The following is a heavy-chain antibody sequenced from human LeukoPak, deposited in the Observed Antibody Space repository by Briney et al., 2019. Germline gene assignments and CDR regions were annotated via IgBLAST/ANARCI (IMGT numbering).Heavy chain of an antibody. V-gene: IGHV1-58*02. Sequence: GASVKVSCXASGFTFTSSAMQWVRQARRQRLEWIGWIVVGSGNTNYAQKFQERVTITRDMSTSTAYMELSSLRSEDTAVYYCAASVLARAFDIWGQGTMVTVSS. CDR3: AASVLARAFDI. D-gene: IGHD3-3*02. CDR2: IVVGSGNT. J-gene: IGHJ3*02. CDR1: GFTFTSSA.